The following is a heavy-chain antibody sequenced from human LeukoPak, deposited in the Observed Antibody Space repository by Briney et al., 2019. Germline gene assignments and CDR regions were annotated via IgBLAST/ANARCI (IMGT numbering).Heavy chain of an antibody. D-gene: IGHD2-2*01. J-gene: IGHJ3*02. CDR1: GFTFSSYS. CDR2: ISSSRSSI. CDR3: ARTSLPAAHEGDAFDI. V-gene: IGHV3-48*04. Sequence: GGSLRLSCAASGFTFSSYSMYWVRQTPGKGLEWVSWISSSRSSIYYADSVKGRFTISRDNAKNSLYLQMNSLRAEDTAVYYCARTSLPAAHEGDAFDIWGQGTMVTVSS.